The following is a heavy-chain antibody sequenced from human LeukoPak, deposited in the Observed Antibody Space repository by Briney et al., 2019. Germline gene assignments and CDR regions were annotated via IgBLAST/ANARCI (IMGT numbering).Heavy chain of an antibody. J-gene: IGHJ4*02. D-gene: IGHD5-24*01. V-gene: IGHV3-11*01. CDR3: ARDGKYGYNPSGH. CDR1: RFTFSNYG. CDR2: VSSGGTTK. Sequence: GGSLRLSCAASRFTFSNYGVSWIRQAPGKGLEWISYVSSGGTTKDYADSVKGRFTISRDNAKNSLYLHMNSLRAEDTAVYYCARDGKYGYNPSGHWGQGTLVTVSS.